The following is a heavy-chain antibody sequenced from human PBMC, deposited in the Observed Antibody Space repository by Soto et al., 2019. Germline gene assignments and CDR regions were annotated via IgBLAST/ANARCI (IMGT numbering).Heavy chain of an antibody. CDR3: ATRNGGSYNWLDP. CDR1: GGSISRSSYS. D-gene: IGHD2-15*01. V-gene: IGHV4-39*01. J-gene: IGHJ5*02. Sequence: LSLTCTVSGGSISRSSYSWGWIRQPPGKGLEWIGTIYYSGSTYYNPSLKSRVTISVDTSKNQFSLKLSSVTAADTAVYYCATRNGGSYNWLDPWGQGTLVTVSS. CDR2: IYYSGST.